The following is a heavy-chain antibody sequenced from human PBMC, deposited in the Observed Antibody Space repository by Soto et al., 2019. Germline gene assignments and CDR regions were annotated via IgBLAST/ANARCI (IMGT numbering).Heavy chain of an antibody. Sequence: KDGGSLRLSSAPSGFTFRNFAISWVRQAPGKGLEWVSTISSSGDNIYYADSVKGRFTISRDNAKNSLYLQMNSLRAEDTALYYCARDTNVLTGYYRIWGQGTLVTVSS. CDR2: ISSSGDNI. CDR1: GFTFRNFA. CDR3: ARDTNVLTGYYRI. J-gene: IGHJ4*02. D-gene: IGHD3-9*01. V-gene: IGHV3-21*01.